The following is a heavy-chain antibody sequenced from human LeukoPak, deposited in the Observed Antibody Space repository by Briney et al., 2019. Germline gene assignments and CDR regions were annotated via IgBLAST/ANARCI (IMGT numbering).Heavy chain of an antibody. CDR3: VGPAGCGSNSEVLF. CDR1: GASVRSRIYY. V-gene: IGHV4-39*01. D-gene: IGHD1-14*01. CDR2: IYYGGNT. J-gene: IGHJ4*02. Sequence: SETLSLPCTVSGASVRSRIYYWAWIRQPPGQGLEWIASIYYGGNTYYNASLKSRVAIDVDTSANQFSLNMTSLTVADTAVYYCVGPAGCGSNSEVLFWGQGNQVTVSS.